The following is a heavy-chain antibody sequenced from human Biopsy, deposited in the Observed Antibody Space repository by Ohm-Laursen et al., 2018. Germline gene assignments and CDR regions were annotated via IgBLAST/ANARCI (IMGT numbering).Heavy chain of an antibody. CDR3: ARLNSGTYDASDL. CDR1: GFSFSSYC. J-gene: IGHJ3*01. D-gene: IGHD1-26*01. V-gene: IGHV3-74*01. Sequence: SLRLSCAASGFSFSSYCMHWVRQGPGKGLVWVSRINIDGSTTRYADSVKGRFTISRDNAKNTLYLQMNSLGVEDSAVYYCARLNSGTYDASDLWGQGTMVIVSS. CDR2: INIDGSTT.